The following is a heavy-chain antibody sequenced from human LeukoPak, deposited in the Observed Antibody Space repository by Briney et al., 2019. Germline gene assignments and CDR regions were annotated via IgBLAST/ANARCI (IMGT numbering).Heavy chain of an antibody. D-gene: IGHD3-9*01. CDR1: GYTFTSYY. Sequence: ASVTVSCKASGYTFTSYYMHWVRQAPGQGLEWMGIINPSGGSTSYAQKFQGRVTMTRDTSTSTVYMEVRSLRSEDTAVYYCARGADWQVLEYYYYSMDVWGKGTTVTVSS. CDR3: ARGADWQVLEYYYYSMDV. J-gene: IGHJ6*03. CDR2: INPSGGST. V-gene: IGHV1-46*01.